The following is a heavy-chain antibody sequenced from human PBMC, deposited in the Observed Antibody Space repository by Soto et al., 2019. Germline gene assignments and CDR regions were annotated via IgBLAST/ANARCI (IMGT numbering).Heavy chain of an antibody. V-gene: IGHV4-31*03. CDR2: IYYSGST. CDR3: ARTPRY. D-gene: IGHD2-15*01. Sequence: QVQLQESGPGLVKPSQTLSLTCTVSGGSISSGGYSWGWIRQHPGKGLEWIGYIYYSGSTYYNPSLQSRVTITVDTSKNQSSLKLSSVTAADTAVYYCARTPRYWGQGALGTVST. CDR1: GGSISSGGYS. J-gene: IGHJ4*02.